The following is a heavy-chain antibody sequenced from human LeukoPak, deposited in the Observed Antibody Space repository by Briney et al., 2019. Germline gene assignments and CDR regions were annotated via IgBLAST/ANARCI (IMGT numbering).Heavy chain of an antibody. J-gene: IGHJ3*02. V-gene: IGHV4-59*11. CDR3: ARFGAGSGYYRAFDI. Sequence: SETLSLTCTVSGGSISSHYWSWIRQPPGKGLEWIGYIYYSGSTNYNPSLKSRVTISVDTSKNQFSLKLSSVTAADTAVYYCARFGAGSGYYRAFDIWGQGTMVTVSS. D-gene: IGHD3-3*01. CDR1: GGSISSHY. CDR2: IYYSGST.